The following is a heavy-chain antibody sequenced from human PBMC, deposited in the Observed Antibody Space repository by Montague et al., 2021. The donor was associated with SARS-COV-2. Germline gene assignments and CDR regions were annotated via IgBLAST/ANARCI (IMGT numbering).Heavy chain of an antibody. D-gene: IGHD2-2*01. V-gene: IGHV4-38-2*02. J-gene: IGHJ4*02. CDR2: IYHSGST. CDR1: RYSISSGYY. Sequence: SETLSLTCTVSRYSISSGYYWGWIRQPPGKGLEWIGSIYHSGSTYYNPSLKSRVTISVDTSKNQFSLKLSSVTAADTAVYYCARSQDCSTTSCHFDYWGQGTLVTVSS. CDR3: ARSQDCSTTSCHFDY.